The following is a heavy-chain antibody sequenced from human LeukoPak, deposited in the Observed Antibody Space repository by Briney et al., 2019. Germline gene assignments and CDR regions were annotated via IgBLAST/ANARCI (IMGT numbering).Heavy chain of an antibody. D-gene: IGHD3-3*01. Sequence: GGSLRLSCAASGFTFSSYWMTWVRQAPGKGLEWVTNIRGDGSERFYVGYLKGRFTISRDNAKNSLNLQLNSLRVDDTAVYYCVREGPPQGRPWSGWYPFDFWGQGILVTVSS. J-gene: IGHJ4*02. CDR1: GFTFSSYW. CDR3: VREGPPQGRPWSGWYPFDF. V-gene: IGHV3-7*01. CDR2: IRGDGSER.